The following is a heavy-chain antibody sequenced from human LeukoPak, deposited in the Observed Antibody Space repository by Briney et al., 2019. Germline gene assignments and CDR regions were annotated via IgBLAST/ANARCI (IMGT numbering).Heavy chain of an antibody. CDR1: RGSLSGFY. CDR3: ARHVICGGGNCYGAALDY. Sequence: ALDPLSLTCTVSRGSLSGFYWSWLRQPTGKGLEWLGYIHASGTTSYSPSLKSRVTISVDSSKNHLSLTLTSVTAADTPVYYCARHVICGGGNCYGAALDYWGQGTLVTVSS. V-gene: IGHV4-4*09. J-gene: IGHJ4*02. D-gene: IGHD2-15*01. CDR2: IHASGTT.